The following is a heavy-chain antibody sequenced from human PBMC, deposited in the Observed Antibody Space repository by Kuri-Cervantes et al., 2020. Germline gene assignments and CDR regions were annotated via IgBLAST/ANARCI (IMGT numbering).Heavy chain of an antibody. CDR2: INPNTGGT. D-gene: IGHD3-10*01. CDR1: GYTFTGYY. J-gene: IGHJ4*02. CDR3: ARVRRFDGEALDY. V-gene: IGHV1-2*02. Sequence: ASVKVSCKASGYTFTGYYMHWVRQAPGQRLEWMAWINPNTGGTNYAQKFQGRVTMTRDTSISTAYMELSRLRSDDTAVYYCARVRRFDGEALDYWGQGTLVTVSS.